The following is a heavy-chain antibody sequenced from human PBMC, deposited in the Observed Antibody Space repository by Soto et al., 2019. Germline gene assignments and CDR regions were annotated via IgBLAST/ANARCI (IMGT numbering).Heavy chain of an antibody. CDR2: IYSGGST. D-gene: IGHD2-15*01. CDR3: ARDGGNSGGGGTHCYYYMDV. Sequence: EVQLVESGGGLVQPGGSLRLSCAVSGLTVSTSYMSWARQAPGKGLEWVSVIYSGGSTYYADFLKGRFTISRDISKNTLYLQLNSLRAEDTAVYYCARDGGNSGGGGTHCYYYMDVWGKGTTVTVSS. V-gene: IGHV3-66*01. J-gene: IGHJ6*03. CDR1: GLTVSTSY.